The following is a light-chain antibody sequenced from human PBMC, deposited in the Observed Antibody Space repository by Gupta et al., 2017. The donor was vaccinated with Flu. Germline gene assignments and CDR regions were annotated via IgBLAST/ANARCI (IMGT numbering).Light chain of an antibody. V-gene: IGKV1-16*01. CDR3: QQYDGYPIT. Sequence: TQSPSPLSASLGDRVTITCRASQAINNNLAWFQQKPGEAPKLLIYAASYLHHGVPSTFSGSGSGTDFTLTISSLQSEDFATYYCQQYDGYPITFGQGTRLE. J-gene: IGKJ5*01. CDR2: AAS. CDR1: QAINNN.